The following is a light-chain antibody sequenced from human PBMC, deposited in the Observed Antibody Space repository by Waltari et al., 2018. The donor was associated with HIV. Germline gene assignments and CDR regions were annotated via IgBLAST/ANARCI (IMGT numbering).Light chain of an antibody. CDR2: YNN. J-gene: IGLJ2*01. V-gene: IGLV3-21*04. CDR3: QVWDSGVL. Sequence: SSVLTQPPSVSVAQGKTARITCGGNNIGSKSVPWYQQQPGQDLVLIIYYNNDRPSGNPERFSGSNSGNTATLTISRVEAGDEANYYCQVWDSGVLFGGGTKLTVL. CDR1: NIGSKS.